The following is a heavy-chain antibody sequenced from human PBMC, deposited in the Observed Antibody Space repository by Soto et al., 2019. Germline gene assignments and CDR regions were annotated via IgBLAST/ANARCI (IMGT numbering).Heavy chain of an antibody. D-gene: IGHD2-21*01. J-gene: IGHJ5*02. Sequence: PSETLSLTCTVSGGSISSSSYHWGWIRQPPGKGLEWIGSIYYSGSTYYNPSLKSRVTISVDTSKNQFSLKLSSVTAADTAVYYCARRGVVVIGWFDPWGQGTLVTVSS. CDR1: GGSISSSSYH. V-gene: IGHV4-39*01. CDR2: IYYSGST. CDR3: ARRGVVVIGWFDP.